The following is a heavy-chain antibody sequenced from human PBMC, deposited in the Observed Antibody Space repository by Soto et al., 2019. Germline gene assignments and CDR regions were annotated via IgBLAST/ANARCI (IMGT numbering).Heavy chain of an antibody. CDR2: IYYSGST. J-gene: IGHJ4*02. CDR3: AREVLRSLYYFDY. CDR1: GGSISSGDYY. V-gene: IGHV4-30-4*01. Sequence: QVQLQESGPGLVKPSQTLSLTCTVSGGSISSGDYYWSWIRQPPGKGLKWIGYIYYSGSTYYNPSLKSRVTISVDTSKNQFSLKLSSVTAADTAVYYCAREVLRSLYYFDYWGQGTLVTVSS.